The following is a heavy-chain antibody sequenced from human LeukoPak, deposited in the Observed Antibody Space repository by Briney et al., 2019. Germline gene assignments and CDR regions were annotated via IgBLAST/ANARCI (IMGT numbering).Heavy chain of an antibody. Sequence: PSETLSLTCTVSGYSISSGYYWGWIRQPPGKGLEWIGSIYHSGSTYYNPSLKSRVTISVDTSKNQFSLKLSSVTAADTAVYYCASQVWPNYFDYWGQGTLVTVSS. CDR2: IYHSGST. V-gene: IGHV4-38-2*02. J-gene: IGHJ4*02. D-gene: IGHD5-18*01. CDR3: ASQVWPNYFDY. CDR1: GYSISSGYY.